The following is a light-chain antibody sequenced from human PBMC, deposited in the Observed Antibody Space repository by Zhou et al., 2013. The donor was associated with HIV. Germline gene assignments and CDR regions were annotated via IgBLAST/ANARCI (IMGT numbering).Light chain of an antibody. V-gene: IGKV3-20*01. CDR1: QSISSGY. CDR2: GAS. CDR3: QQYAKSPWT. J-gene: IGKJ1*01. Sequence: VLTQSPGTLSLSPGERATLSCRASQSISSGYLAWYQQKPGQAPSLLIFGASSRATGIPDRFSGSGSGTDFTLTISRLEPEDFAVYFCQQYAKSPWTFGQGTKVTIK.